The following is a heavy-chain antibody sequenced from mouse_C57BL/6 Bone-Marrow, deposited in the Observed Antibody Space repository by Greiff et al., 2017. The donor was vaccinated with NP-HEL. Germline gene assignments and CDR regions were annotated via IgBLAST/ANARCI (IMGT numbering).Heavy chain of an antibody. J-gene: IGHJ4*01. CDR1: GFNIKDDY. CDR3: TTYYYGSSSRYYAMDY. CDR2: IDPENGDT. D-gene: IGHD1-1*01. Sequence: VQLQQSGAELVRPGASVKLSCTASGFNIKDDYMHWVKQRPEQGLEWIGWIDPENGDTEYASKFQGKATITADTSSNTAYLQLSSLTSEDTAVYYCTTYYYGSSSRYYAMDYWGRGTSVTVSS. V-gene: IGHV14-4*01.